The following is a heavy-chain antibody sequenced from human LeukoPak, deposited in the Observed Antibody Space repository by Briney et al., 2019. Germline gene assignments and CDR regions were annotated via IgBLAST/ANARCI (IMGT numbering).Heavy chain of an antibody. CDR2: LGIAGDT. V-gene: IGHV3-13*01. CDR3: ARQKQSHGNFDC. CDR1: GFTFSSYA. J-gene: IGHJ4*02. Sequence: PGGSLRLSCAASGFTFSSYAMHWVCQPLGKGLEWVSALGIAGDTFYPGSVKGRFTISRENAKNSLYLQMNSLRAEDTAMYYCARQKQSHGNFDCWGQGTLVTVSS. D-gene: IGHD1-26*01.